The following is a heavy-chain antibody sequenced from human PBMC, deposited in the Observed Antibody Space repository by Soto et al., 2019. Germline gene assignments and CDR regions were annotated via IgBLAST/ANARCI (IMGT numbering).Heavy chain of an antibody. CDR1: GFTFSSYG. J-gene: IGHJ6*02. CDR3: AKCIVGGYYGMDV. Sequence: PGGSLRLSCAASGFTFSSYGMHWVRQAPGKGLEWVAVISYDGSNKYYADSVKGRFTISRDNSKNTLYLQMNSLRAEDTAVYYCAKCIVGGYYGMDVWGQGTTVTVSS. CDR2: ISYDGSNK. D-gene: IGHD1-26*01. V-gene: IGHV3-30*18.